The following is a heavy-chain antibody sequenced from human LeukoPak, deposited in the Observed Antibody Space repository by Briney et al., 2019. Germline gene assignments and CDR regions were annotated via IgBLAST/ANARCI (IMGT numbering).Heavy chain of an antibody. CDR1: GYSFTSYW. J-gene: IGHJ4*02. D-gene: IGHD2-21*01. Sequence: GESLKISCKGSGYSFTSYWIGWVRQMPGKGLEWMGIIYPGDSDTRYSPSFQGQVTISADKSISTAYLQWSSLKASDTAMYYCARQAPLACCGGDCYSDYWGQGTLVTVSS. CDR2: IYPGDSDT. V-gene: IGHV5-51*01. CDR3: ARQAPLACCGGDCYSDY.